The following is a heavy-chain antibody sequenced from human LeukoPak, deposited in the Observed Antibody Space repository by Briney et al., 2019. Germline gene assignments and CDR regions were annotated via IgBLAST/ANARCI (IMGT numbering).Heavy chain of an antibody. D-gene: IGHD2-21*02. V-gene: IGHV1-69*15. Sequence: SVEVSCKASGGTLSSYAFSWMRQAPGQGLEWMGRIIPIYDPVDYAQRFQGRVTITADESTNTVYMELNSLTFEDTAVYYCAREPLGCGGDCHFDYWGQGTLVTVSS. J-gene: IGHJ4*02. CDR1: GGTLSSYA. CDR3: AREPLGCGGDCHFDY. CDR2: IIPIYDPV.